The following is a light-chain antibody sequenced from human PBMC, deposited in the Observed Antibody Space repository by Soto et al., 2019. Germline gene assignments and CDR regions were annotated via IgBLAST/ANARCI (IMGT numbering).Light chain of an antibody. CDR3: QQYGSSPSVT. Sequence: EIVLTQSPGTLSLSPGERATLFCRASQSVNSNFLVWYQQKPGQVPRLLIYGASSRATGIPDRFSGSGSGTDFTLTISRLEPEDSAVYYCQQYGSSPSVTFGGGTKVEIK. J-gene: IGKJ4*01. CDR2: GAS. CDR1: QSVNSNF. V-gene: IGKV3-20*01.